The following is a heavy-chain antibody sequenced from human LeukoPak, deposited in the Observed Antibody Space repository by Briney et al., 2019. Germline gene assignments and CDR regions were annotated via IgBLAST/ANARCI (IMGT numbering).Heavy chain of an antibody. Sequence: ASVNVSRKASGYTFIRYGISWVRQAPGQGLGWMGWISAYNGNTNHAQTFQDRVAMTTDTSTTTAYMELSSLRSDDTAVYYCARAGTAEMTPLDYWGQGTLVTVP. CDR1: GYTFIRYG. J-gene: IGHJ4*02. CDR3: ARAGTAEMTPLDY. D-gene: IGHD5-24*01. CDR2: ISAYNGNT. V-gene: IGHV1-18*01.